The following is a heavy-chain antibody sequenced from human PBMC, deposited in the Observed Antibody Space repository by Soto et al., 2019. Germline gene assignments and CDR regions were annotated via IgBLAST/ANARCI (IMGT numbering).Heavy chain of an antibody. CDR1: GGSISSYY. Sequence: SETLSLTCTVSGGSISSYYWNWIRQPPGKGLEWIGYIYYSGSTNYNPSLKGRVTISVDTSKNQFSLKLTSVNTADTAVYYCATADLNYFGSWGQGTLVTVSS. V-gene: IGHV4-59*01. D-gene: IGHD3-3*01. CDR2: IYYSGST. CDR3: ATADLNYFGS. J-gene: IGHJ4*02.